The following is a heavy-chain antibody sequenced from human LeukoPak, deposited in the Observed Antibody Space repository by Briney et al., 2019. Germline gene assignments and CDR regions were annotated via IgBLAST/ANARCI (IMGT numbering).Heavy chain of an antibody. D-gene: IGHD3-10*01. V-gene: IGHV3-73*01. CDR3: TGNYYGSGSYADFDY. J-gene: IGHJ4*02. Sequence: GGSLRLSCAASGFTFSGSTLHWLRQASGQGLEWGGRIRSTANGYATAYAASVKVRFTISRDDSKNTAYLQMDSLKTEDTAVYYCTGNYYGSGSYADFDYWGQGTLVTVSS. CDR2: IRSTANGYAT. CDR1: GFTFSGST.